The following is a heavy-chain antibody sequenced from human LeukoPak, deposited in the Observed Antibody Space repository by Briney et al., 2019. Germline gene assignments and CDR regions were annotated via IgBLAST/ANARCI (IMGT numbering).Heavy chain of an antibody. CDR1: GRSISSYY. D-gene: IGHD3-22*01. J-gene: IGHJ3*02. V-gene: IGHV4-59*01. Sequence: SETLSLTCTLSGRSISSYYWSWIRQPPGKGLEWIGYIYYSGSTNYNPSLKSRVTISVDTSKNQFSLKLSSVTAADTAVYYCAREAPYYYDSSGSDAFDIWGQGTMVTVSS. CDR3: AREAPYYYDSSGSDAFDI. CDR2: IYYSGST.